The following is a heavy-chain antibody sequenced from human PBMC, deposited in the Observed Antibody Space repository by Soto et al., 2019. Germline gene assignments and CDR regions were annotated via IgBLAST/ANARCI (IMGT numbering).Heavy chain of an antibody. CDR2: MNPNSGNT. CDR1: GYTFTSYD. CDR3: GGDLNLGWFDP. Sequence: QVQLVQSGAEVKKPGASVKVSCKASGYTFTSYDINWVRQATGQGLEWMGWMNPNSGNTGYAQKFQGRVTMTRNTAISTAYMELSSRSSEDTAVYYGGGDLNLGWFDPCGQGTLVTVSS. D-gene: IGHD7-27*01. J-gene: IGHJ5*02. V-gene: IGHV1-8*01.